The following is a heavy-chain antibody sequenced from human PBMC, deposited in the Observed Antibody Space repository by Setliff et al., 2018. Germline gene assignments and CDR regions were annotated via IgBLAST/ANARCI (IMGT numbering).Heavy chain of an antibody. Sequence: GASVKVSCKTSAYSFSGYYIHWVRQAPGQGLEWMGWINTNNGGTKYAQTFQGRVTMTRDTSTSAAYMELRSLRSDDTAVYYCAIDRFYNSWSGTSITAPHDAFDIWGQGTMVTVSS. CDR2: INTNNGGT. CDR1: AYSFSGYY. V-gene: IGHV1-2*02. D-gene: IGHD3-3*01. CDR3: AIDRFYNSWSGTSITAPHDAFDI. J-gene: IGHJ3*02.